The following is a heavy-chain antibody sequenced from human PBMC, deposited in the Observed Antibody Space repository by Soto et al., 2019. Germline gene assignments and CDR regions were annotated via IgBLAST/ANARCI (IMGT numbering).Heavy chain of an antibody. CDR2: ISRSGGST. J-gene: IGHJ6*02. V-gene: IGHV3-23*01. CDR3: VKAYFGMDV. Sequence: EVQLLESGGGLVQPGGSLRLSCAASGFSFSSYDMSWVRQAPGKGLEWVSGISRSGGSTYYADSVKGRFTISRNNSKDTLFVQMSSLRAEDTAVYYCVKAYFGMDVWGQGTTVTVSS. CDR1: GFSFSSYD.